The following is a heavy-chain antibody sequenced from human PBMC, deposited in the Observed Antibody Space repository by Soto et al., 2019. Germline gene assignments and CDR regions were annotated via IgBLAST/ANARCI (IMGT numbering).Heavy chain of an antibody. CDR2: FIPMFNRP. J-gene: IGHJ6*02. Sequence: QVQLVQSGAEVKKPGSSVKVSCKASGGTFSSYAISWVRQAPGQGLEWMGGFIPMFNRPHSARKFQGRVTITADESTSTAYMYLSSLRSEDTAVYYSARGQFHHVSNYYYALDVWGQGTTVTVSS. V-gene: IGHV1-69*01. CDR3: ARGQFHHVSNYYYALDV. CDR1: GGTFSSYA.